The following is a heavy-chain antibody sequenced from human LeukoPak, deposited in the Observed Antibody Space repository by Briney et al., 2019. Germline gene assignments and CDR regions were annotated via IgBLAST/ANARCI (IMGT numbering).Heavy chain of an antibody. CDR3: ASRHYYDSSFDY. CDR1: GGSFSGYY. D-gene: IGHD3-22*01. V-gene: IGHV4-59*10. J-gene: IGHJ4*02. CDR2: IYTSGST. Sequence: SETLSLTCAVYGGSFSGYYWSWIRQPAGKGLEWIGRIYTSGSTNYNPSLKSRVTISVDTSKNQFSLKLSSVTAADTAVYYCASRHYYDSSFDYWGQGTLVTVSS.